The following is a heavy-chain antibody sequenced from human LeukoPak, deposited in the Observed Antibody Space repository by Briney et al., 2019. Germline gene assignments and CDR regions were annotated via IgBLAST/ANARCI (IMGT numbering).Heavy chain of an antibody. CDR2: ISDTGNT. CDR3: ARPSYDSSGYGAGAFDI. J-gene: IGHJ3*02. Sequence: GGSLRLSCAASGFTLSSYAMSWVRQAPGKGLEWVSAISDTGNTYHADSVKGRFTISRDNAKNSLYLQMNSLRAEDTAVYYCARPSYDSSGYGAGAFDIWGQGTMVTVSS. V-gene: IGHV3-23*01. D-gene: IGHD3-22*01. CDR1: GFTLSSYA.